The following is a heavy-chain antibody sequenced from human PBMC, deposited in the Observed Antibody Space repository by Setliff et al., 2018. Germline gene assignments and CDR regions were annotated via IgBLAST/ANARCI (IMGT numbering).Heavy chain of an antibody. V-gene: IGHV4-39*01. Sequence: SETLSLTCRVSGGSISSGNYYWGLIRQPPGKGLEWVATIYYSGSTYSNPSLKSRLIISXXAHXNQXXXXXXXWTAADTAVYYCARHKSNGSGSYPSLYMDVWGKGIMVTVSS. CDR2: IYYSGST. D-gene: IGHD3-10*01. CDR1: GGSISSGNYY. J-gene: IGHJ6*03. CDR3: ARHKSNGSGSYPSLYMDV.